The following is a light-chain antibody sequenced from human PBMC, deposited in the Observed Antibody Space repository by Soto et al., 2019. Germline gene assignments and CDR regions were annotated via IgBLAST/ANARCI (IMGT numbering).Light chain of an antibody. CDR1: QSISSW. CDR3: QHYNSYPLT. V-gene: IGKV1-5*01. Sequence: DIQMTQSPSTLSASVGDRVTITCRASQSISSWLAWYQQKPGKAPKLLIYDASSLESGVPSRFSGSGSGMEFTLTISSLQPDDFATYYCQHYNSYPLTFGQGTRLEIK. J-gene: IGKJ5*01. CDR2: DAS.